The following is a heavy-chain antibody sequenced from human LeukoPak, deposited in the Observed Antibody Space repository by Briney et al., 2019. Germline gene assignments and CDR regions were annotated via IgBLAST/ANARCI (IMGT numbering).Heavy chain of an antibody. Sequence: GGSLRLSCAASGFTFSSYAMSWVRQAPGKGLEWVSAISGSDSSTYYADSVKGRFTISRDNSKNTLYLQLKSLRAEDTAVYYCAKDSSSGTYFDYWGQGTLVTVSS. V-gene: IGHV3-23*01. CDR2: ISGSDSST. D-gene: IGHD1-26*01. CDR3: AKDSSSGTYFDY. CDR1: GFTFSSYA. J-gene: IGHJ4*02.